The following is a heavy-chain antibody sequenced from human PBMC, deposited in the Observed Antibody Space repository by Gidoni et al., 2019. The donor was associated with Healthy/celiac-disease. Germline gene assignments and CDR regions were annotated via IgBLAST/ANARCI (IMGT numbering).Heavy chain of an antibody. CDR2: IDSGGST. CDR3: AREWEAGLFGY. D-gene: IGHD1-26*01. J-gene: IGHJ4*02. V-gene: IGHV3-53*01. Sequence: EVQLVESGVGLIQPGGSLRLSCAASGFTVSSNYMSWVRQAPWNGLEWVSVIDSGGSTYYAECVKGRFTISRDNSKNTLYLQMNSLRAEDTAVYYCAREWEAGLFGYWGQGTLVTVSS. CDR1: GFTVSSNY.